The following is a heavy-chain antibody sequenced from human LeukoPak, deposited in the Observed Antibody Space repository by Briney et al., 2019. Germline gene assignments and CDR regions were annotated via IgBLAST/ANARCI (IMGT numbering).Heavy chain of an antibody. J-gene: IGHJ6*02. Sequence: GGSLRLSCAASGFTFKNHNMNWIRQAPGKGLEWVSSISSSSSYIHYADSVKGRFTISRDNANNSLFLQMNSLTPDDTALYYCVRVRVRLLEGYYFYYGMDVWGQGAPVTVSS. CDR1: GFTFKNHN. CDR3: VRVRVRLLEGYYFYYGMDV. D-gene: IGHD1-1*01. V-gene: IGHV3-21*01. CDR2: ISSSSSYI.